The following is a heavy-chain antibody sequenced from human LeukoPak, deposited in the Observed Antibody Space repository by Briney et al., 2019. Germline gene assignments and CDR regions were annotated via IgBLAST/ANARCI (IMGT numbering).Heavy chain of an antibody. CDR3: ARGGHSYGSFRLYFDY. Sequence: PSQTLSLTCTVSGGSISSGSYYWSWIWQPAGKGLEWIGRIYTSGSTNYNPSLKSRVTISVDTSKNQFSLKLNSVTAADTAVYYCARGGHSYGSFRLYFDYWGQGTLVTVSS. V-gene: IGHV4-61*02. CDR1: GGSISSGSYY. J-gene: IGHJ4*02. CDR2: IYTSGST. D-gene: IGHD5-18*01.